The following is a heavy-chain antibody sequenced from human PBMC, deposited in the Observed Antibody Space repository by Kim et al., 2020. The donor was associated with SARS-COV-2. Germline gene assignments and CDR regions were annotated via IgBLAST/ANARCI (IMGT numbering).Heavy chain of an antibody. Sequence: GGSLRLSCAASGFTFSSYSMNWVRQAPGKGLEWVSYISSSSSTIYYADSVKGRFTISRDNAKNSLYLQMNSLRDEDTAVYYCARDPTFSLDYGGNKTPNWFDPWGQGTLVTVSS. CDR2: ISSSSSTI. V-gene: IGHV3-48*02. CDR3: ARDPTFSLDYGGNKTPNWFDP. D-gene: IGHD4-17*01. CDR1: GFTFSSYS. J-gene: IGHJ5*02.